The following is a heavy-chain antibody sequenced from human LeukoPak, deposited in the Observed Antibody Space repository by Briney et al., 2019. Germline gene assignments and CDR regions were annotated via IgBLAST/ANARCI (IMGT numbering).Heavy chain of an antibody. CDR3: AREPYYYDSSGYYQSYYFDY. CDR1: GGTFSSYA. J-gene: IGHJ4*02. D-gene: IGHD3-22*01. CDR2: IIPIFGTA. V-gene: IGHV1-69*01. Sequence: ASVKVSCKASGGTFSSYAISWVRQAPGQGLEWMGGIIPIFGTANYAQKFRGRVTITADESTSTAYMELSSLRSEDTAVYYCAREPYYYDSSGYYQSYYFDYWGQGTLVTVSS.